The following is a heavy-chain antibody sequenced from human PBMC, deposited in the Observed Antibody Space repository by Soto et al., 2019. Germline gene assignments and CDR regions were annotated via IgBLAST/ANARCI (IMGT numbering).Heavy chain of an antibody. Sequence: QVQLQESGPGLVKPSETLSLTCSVSGGSISDYYWSWIRQPPGRGLEWIGYIYKSGRTNYNPSLKSRVTISVDTSKNLFSLKLSSVTAADTAVYYCARDQNGSPHFDYWGQGTLVTVSS. D-gene: IGHD1-26*01. CDR1: GGSISDYY. CDR3: ARDQNGSPHFDY. V-gene: IGHV4-59*01. CDR2: IYKSGRT. J-gene: IGHJ4*02.